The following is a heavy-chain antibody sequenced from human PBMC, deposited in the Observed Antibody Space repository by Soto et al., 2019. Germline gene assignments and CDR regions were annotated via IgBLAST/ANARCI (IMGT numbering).Heavy chain of an antibody. V-gene: IGHV3-53*02. CDR3: ARDGGGGYYDSSGYMGV. Sequence: EVQLVETGGGLIQPGGSLRLSCAASGTTVSTNHMSWVRQAPGKGLEWVSVIYSDGKTYYADSVKGRFTISRDNSKNTLSLQMNSLRAEDTAVYYCARDGGGGYYDSSGYMGVWGQGTLVTVSS. CDR2: IYSDGKT. J-gene: IGHJ4*02. D-gene: IGHD3-22*01. CDR1: GTTVSTNH.